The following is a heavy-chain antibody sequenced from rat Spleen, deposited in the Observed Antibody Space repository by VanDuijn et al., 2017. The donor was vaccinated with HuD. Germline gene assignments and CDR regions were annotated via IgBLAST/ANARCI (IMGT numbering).Heavy chain of an antibody. CDR3: TTVLQGHGFAY. CDR2: ISYDGSST. Sequence: EVQLVESGGGLVQPGRSLKLSCAASGFTFSRSAMAWVRQAPTKGLEWVATISYDGSSTYYRDSVKGRFTISRHNTQNPLYLQMNSLRSEDTATYYCTTVLQGHGFAYWGQGTLVTVSS. D-gene: IGHD1-1*01. J-gene: IGHJ3*01. CDR1: GFTFSRSA. V-gene: IGHV5-29*01.